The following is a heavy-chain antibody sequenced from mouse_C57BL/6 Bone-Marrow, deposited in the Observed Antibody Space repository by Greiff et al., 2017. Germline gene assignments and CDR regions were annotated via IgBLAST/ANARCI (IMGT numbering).Heavy chain of an antibody. CDR2: LDPSDSYT. Sequence: QVQLQQPGAELVRPGTSVKLSCKASGYTFTSYWMHWVKQRPGQGLAWIGVLDPSDSYTNYNQKFKGKATLTVDTSSSTAYMQLSSLTSEDSAVYYCALNPPFITTVRYFDVWGTGTTVTVSS. D-gene: IGHD1-1*01. V-gene: IGHV1-59*01. CDR3: ALNPPFITTVRYFDV. CDR1: GYTFTSYW. J-gene: IGHJ1*03.